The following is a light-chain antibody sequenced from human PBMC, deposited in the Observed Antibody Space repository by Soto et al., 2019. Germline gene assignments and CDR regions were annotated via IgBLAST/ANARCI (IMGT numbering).Light chain of an antibody. Sequence: EVVLTQSPDTLSLSPGEGATLSCRASQTINSAYLAWYQQKPGQAPRLLMSGASSRATGIPDRFSGSGSGTDFTLTINRLVPEDLAVYFCQHYDTSSWTFGQGTKVAIK. CDR1: QTINSAY. V-gene: IGKV3-20*01. CDR3: QHYDTSSWT. J-gene: IGKJ1*01. CDR2: GAS.